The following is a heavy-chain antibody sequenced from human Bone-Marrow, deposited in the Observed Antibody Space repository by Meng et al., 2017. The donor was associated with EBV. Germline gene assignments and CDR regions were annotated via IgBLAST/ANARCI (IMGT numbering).Heavy chain of an antibody. V-gene: IGHV1-8*01. J-gene: IGHJ4*02. CDR1: GYTFTNYD. Sequence: HVQLVQSGSEVEEPGASVKFACKASGYTFTNYDINWGRQANGQGLEWVGWLNPNSGNTGYAQKFQGRVTMTSNTSISTAYMELSSLRSEDTAVYYCARGPTCGYNCPYYFDFWGQGTLVTVSS. CDR3: ARGPTCGYNCPYYFDF. CDR2: LNPNSGNT. D-gene: IGHD5-24*01.